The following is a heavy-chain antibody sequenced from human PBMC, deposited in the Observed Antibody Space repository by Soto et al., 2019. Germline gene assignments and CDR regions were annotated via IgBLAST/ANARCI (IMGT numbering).Heavy chain of an antibody. CDR2: IKSETDGGTI. CDR1: GFTISNVW. J-gene: IGHJ4*02. D-gene: IGHD6-19*01. Sequence: EVQLVESGGGLVKPGGSLRLSCAGSGFTISNVWMNWVRQAPGKGLEWVGRIKSETDGGTIDYAAPVKGRFTISRDDSNNTLYLQMNSLKTEDTATYYCTPLALKYNSDWYPLSDWGQGTRVTVSS. CDR3: TPLALKYNSDWYPLSD. V-gene: IGHV3-15*07.